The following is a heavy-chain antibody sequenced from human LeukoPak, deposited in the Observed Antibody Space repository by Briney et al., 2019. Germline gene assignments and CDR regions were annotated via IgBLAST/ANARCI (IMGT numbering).Heavy chain of an antibody. D-gene: IGHD3-10*01. CDR1: GAAFSTYA. CDR2: IIPIFGTA. Sequence: VNVSCQASGAAFSTYAISWVRQAPAQGLDWMGGIIPIFGTANYAQKFQGRGTITTDESRSTAYMELSSRRSEDTAVYYCARDSYPREGWFDPWGQGTLVTVSS. V-gene: IGHV1-69*05. CDR3: ARDSYPREGWFDP. J-gene: IGHJ5*02.